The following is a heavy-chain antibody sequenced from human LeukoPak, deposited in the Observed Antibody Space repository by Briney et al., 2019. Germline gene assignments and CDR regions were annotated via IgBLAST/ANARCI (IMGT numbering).Heavy chain of an antibody. D-gene: IGHD3-22*01. J-gene: IGHJ4*02. CDR1: GGSISSYY. V-gene: IGHV4-59*01. CDR3: ARGGGYYDSSGSSFDY. Sequence: SETLSLTCTVSGGSISSYYWSWIRQPPGKGLEWIGYIYYSGSTNYNPSLESRVTISVDTSKNQFSLKLSSVTAADTAVYYCARGGGYYDSSGSSFDYWGQGTLVTVSS. CDR2: IYYSGST.